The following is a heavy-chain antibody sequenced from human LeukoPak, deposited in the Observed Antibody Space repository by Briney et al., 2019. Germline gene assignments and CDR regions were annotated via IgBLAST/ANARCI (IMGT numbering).Heavy chain of an antibody. CDR2: ISGSGGST. Sequence: GGSLRLSCAASGFTVSSNYMSWVRQAPGKGLEWVSAISGSGGSTYYADSVKGRFTISRDNSKNTLYLQMNSLRAEDTAVYYCAKGQQLVLYFQHWGQGTLVTVSS. J-gene: IGHJ1*01. CDR1: GFTVSSNY. V-gene: IGHV3-23*01. CDR3: AKGQQLVLYFQH. D-gene: IGHD6-13*01.